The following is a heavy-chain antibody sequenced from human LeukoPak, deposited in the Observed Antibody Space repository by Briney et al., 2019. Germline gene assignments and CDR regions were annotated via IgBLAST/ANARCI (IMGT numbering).Heavy chain of an antibody. CDR2: IYYSGST. V-gene: IGHV4-34*01. CDR3: AREGERKLDY. D-gene: IGHD3-10*01. CDR1: GGSFSGYY. Sequence: SETLSLTCAVYGGSFSGYYWSWIRQPPGKGLEWIGSIYYSGSTYYNPSLKSRVTISVDTSKNQFSLKLSSVTAADTAVYYCAREGERKLDYWGQGTLVTVSS. J-gene: IGHJ4*02.